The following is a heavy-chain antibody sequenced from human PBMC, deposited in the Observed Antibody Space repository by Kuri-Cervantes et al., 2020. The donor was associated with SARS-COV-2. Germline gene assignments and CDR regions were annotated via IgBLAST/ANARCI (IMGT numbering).Heavy chain of an antibody. CDR2: IPRSSSYI. CDR1: GFTFSDYD. D-gene: IGHD3-3*01. CDR3: ARISKYYDFWSGSAHYYMDV. J-gene: IGHJ6*03. Sequence: GESLKISCAASGFTFSDYDINWVRQAPGKGLEWVSSIPRSSSYIYYADSMEGRLTITRDNAKNSLYLQMNSLRAEDTAVYYCARISKYYDFWSGSAHYYMDVWGKGTTVTVSS. V-gene: IGHV3-21*01.